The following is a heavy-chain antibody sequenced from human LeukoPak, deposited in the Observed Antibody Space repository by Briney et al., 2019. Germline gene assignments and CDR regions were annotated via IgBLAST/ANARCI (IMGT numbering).Heavy chain of an antibody. CDR3: ARIHIVGPTGVIDY. V-gene: IGHV1-18*01. D-gene: IGHD1-26*01. J-gene: IGHJ4*02. CDR2: ISAHNGNT. Sequence: GASVKVSCKASGYTFTSYGINWVRQDPGQGLEWMGWISAHNGNTNYAQNLQGRVTMTTDTSTSTVYMELRSLRSDDTAVYYCARIHIVGPTGVIDYWGQGTLVTVSS. CDR1: GYTFTSYG.